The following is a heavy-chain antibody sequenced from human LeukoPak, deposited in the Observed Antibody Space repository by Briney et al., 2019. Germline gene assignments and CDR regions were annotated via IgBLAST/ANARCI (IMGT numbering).Heavy chain of an antibody. CDR2: ISYDGSNK. V-gene: IGHV3-30*18. Sequence: PGRSLRLSCAASGFTFSSYGMHWVRQAPGKGLEWVAVISYDGSNKYYADSVKGRFTISRDNSKNTLYLQMNSLRAEDTAVYYCAKGKLRSWAAVPPPDAFDIWGQGTMVTVSS. CDR3: AKGKLRSWAAVPPPDAFDI. D-gene: IGHD1-14*01. J-gene: IGHJ3*02. CDR1: GFTFSSYG.